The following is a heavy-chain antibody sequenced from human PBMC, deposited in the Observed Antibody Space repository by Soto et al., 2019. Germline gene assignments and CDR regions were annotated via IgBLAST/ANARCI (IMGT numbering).Heavy chain of an antibody. J-gene: IGHJ6*02. Sequence: SETLSLTCAVYGGSFSGYYWSWIRQPPGKGLEWIGEINHSGSTNYNPSLKSRVTISVDTSKNQFSLKLSSVAAADTAVYYCARTRGRRFGELLYRANYYGMDVWGQGTTVTVSS. D-gene: IGHD3-10*01. CDR1: GGSFSGYY. CDR2: INHSGST. CDR3: ARTRGRRFGELLYRANYYGMDV. V-gene: IGHV4-34*01.